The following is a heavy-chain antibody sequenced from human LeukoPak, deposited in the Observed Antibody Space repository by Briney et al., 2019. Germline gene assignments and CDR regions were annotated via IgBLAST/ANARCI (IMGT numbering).Heavy chain of an antibody. V-gene: IGHV4-34*01. CDR3: ASAVAAFYYFDY. D-gene: IGHD6-19*01. CDR1: GGSFSGYY. Sequence: SETLSLTCAVYGGSFSGYYWSWIRQPPGKGLEWIGEINHSGSTNYNPSLKSRVTISVDTSKNQFSLKLSSVTAADTAVYYCASAVAAFYYFDYWGQGTLVTVSS. CDR2: INHSGST. J-gene: IGHJ4*02.